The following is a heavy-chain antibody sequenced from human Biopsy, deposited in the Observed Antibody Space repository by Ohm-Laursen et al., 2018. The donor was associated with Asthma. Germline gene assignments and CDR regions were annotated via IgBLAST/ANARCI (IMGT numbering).Heavy chain of an antibody. CDR2: IYSGGGT. D-gene: IGHD4-23*01. CDR1: GFTVSSNG. J-gene: IGHJ3*02. CDR3: ARACGGNFFSGAFDI. Sequence: SLRLSCAAPGFTVSSNGLRWVRQPPGKGLEWVSVIYSGGGTFYADSVKGRVTISRDLSKNTLSRQMNSLRAEDTAVYYRARACGGNFFSGAFDIWGQGTMVTVSS. V-gene: IGHV3-53*01.